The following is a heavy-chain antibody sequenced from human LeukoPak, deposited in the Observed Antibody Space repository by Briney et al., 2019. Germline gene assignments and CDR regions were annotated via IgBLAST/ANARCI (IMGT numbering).Heavy chain of an antibody. V-gene: IGHV4-34*01. CDR1: GGSITGYY. Sequence: SETLSLTCTVSGGSITGYYWSWIRQPPGKGLEWIGEINHSGSTNYNPSLKSRVTISVDTSKNQFSLKLSSVTAADTAVYYCAYWGIVVVPAADAFDIWGQGTMVTVSS. D-gene: IGHD2-2*01. CDR2: INHSGST. J-gene: IGHJ3*02. CDR3: AYWGIVVVPAADAFDI.